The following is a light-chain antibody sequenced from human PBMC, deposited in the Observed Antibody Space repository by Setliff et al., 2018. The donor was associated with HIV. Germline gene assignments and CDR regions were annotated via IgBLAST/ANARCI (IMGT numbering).Light chain of an antibody. CDR1: QSVSTNY. CDR2: GAS. Sequence: EIVLTQSPGTLSLSPGERATLSCRASQSVSTNYLAWYQQKPGQAPRLLIYGASTRATGIPDRFSGSGSGTDFTLSISRLEPQDCAVYYCQQYGSSLLTFGQGTKVDIK. CDR3: QQYGSSLLT. J-gene: IGKJ1*01. V-gene: IGKV3-20*01.